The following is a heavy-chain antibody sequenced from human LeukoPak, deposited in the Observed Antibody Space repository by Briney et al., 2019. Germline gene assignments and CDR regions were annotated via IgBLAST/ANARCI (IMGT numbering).Heavy chain of an antibody. Sequence: GGSLRLSCVASGFTFNYHSMNWARQAPGKGLQWVGFIAGKTHTGTTEYAASVKGRFSISRDDSKSVAYLEMNSLNAEDTAVYYCSRDSYGYQPEFGFAVWGPGTTVTVSS. V-gene: IGHV3-49*02. CDR1: GFTFNYHS. CDR2: IAGKTHTGTT. D-gene: IGHD2-2*01. CDR3: SRDSYGYQPEFGFAV. J-gene: IGHJ6*02.